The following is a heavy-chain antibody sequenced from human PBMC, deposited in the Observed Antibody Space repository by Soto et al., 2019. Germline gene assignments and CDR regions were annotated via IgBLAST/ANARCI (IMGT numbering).Heavy chain of an antibody. D-gene: IGHD3-9*01. V-gene: IGHV4-39*01. CDR1: GGSISSSSYY. CDR3: AGGPLRYFDWLTYYFDY. CDR2: IYYSGST. Sequence: SETLSLTCTVSGGSISSSSYYWGWIRQPPGKGLEWIGSIYYSGSTYYNPSLKSRVTISVDTSKNQFSLKLSSVTAADTAVYYCAGGPLRYFDWLTYYFDYWGQGTLVTVSS. J-gene: IGHJ4*02.